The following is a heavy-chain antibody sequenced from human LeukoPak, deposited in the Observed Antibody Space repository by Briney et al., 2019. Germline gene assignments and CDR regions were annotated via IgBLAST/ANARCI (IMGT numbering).Heavy chain of an antibody. V-gene: IGHV3-43*01. CDR3: VREDRILLGNDAFDI. CDR1: GSTFDNYT. J-gene: IGHJ3*02. CDR2: ISWDGGST. Sequence: GGSLRLSCAASGSTFDNYTLHWVRQAPGKGLEWVSLISWDGGSTYYADSVKGRFTLSRDTAKNTVYLQMYSLRAEDTAVYYCVREDRILLGNDAFDIWGLGTMVTVSS. D-gene: IGHD2/OR15-2a*01.